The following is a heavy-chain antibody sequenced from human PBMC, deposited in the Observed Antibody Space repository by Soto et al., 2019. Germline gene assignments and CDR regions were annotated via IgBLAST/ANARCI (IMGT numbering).Heavy chain of an antibody. D-gene: IGHD2-21*02. V-gene: IGHV2-5*02. CDR3: VQSRCGGDCLQSYSSHSYYGLDV. CDR1: GLSLSTTGVG. J-gene: IGHJ6*02. Sequence: QITLKESGPTLVKPTQTLTLTCTFSGLSLSTTGVGVGWIRQPPGKALEWLALIYWDDDKRYSPSLKSRLTIYKDTSKNQVVLTMTNMDPVDTATYYCVQSRCGGDCLQSYSSHSYYGLDVWGQGTTVTVSS. CDR2: IYWDDDK.